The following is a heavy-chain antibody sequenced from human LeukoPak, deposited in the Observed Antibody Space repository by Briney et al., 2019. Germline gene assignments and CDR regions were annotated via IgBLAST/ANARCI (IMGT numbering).Heavy chain of an antibody. CDR1: GFTFSGYY. J-gene: IGHJ4*02. V-gene: IGHV3-11*06. Sequence: GGSLRLSCAASGFTFSGYYMSWIRQAPGKGLEWVSYISSSSSYTNYADSVKGRFTISRDNAKNSLYLQMNSLRAEDTAVYYCARALAVAGPFDYWGQGTLVTVSS. CDR3: ARALAVAGPFDY. CDR2: ISSSSSYT. D-gene: IGHD6-19*01.